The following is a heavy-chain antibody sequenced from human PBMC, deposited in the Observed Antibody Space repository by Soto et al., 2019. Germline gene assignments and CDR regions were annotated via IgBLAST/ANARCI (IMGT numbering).Heavy chain of an antibody. CDR2: ISYDGSNK. V-gene: IGHV3-30*18. D-gene: IGHD4-4*01. Sequence: QVKLVESGGGVVQPGRSLRLSCAASGFTFSSYGMHWVRQAPGKGLEWVTVISYDGSNKYYADSVKGRFTISRDNSKNTLYLQMNSLRAEDTAVYYCAKDAVTTGYYYYYYGMDVWGQGTTVTVSS. CDR3: AKDAVTTGYYYYYYGMDV. J-gene: IGHJ6*02. CDR1: GFTFSSYG.